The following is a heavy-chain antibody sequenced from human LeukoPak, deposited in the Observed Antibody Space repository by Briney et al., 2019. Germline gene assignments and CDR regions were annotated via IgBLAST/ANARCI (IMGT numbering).Heavy chain of an antibody. CDR1: GFTFSDYY. CDR2: ISSSSSYT. CDR3: ARALDYRETNWFDP. D-gene: IGHD4-17*01. V-gene: IGHV3-11*06. J-gene: IGHJ5*02. Sequence: GGSLRLSCAASGFTFSDYYMSWIRQAPGKGLEWVSYISSSSSYTNYAASVKGRFTISRDNAKNSLYLQMNSLRAEDTAVYYCARALDYRETNWFDPWGQGTLVTVSS.